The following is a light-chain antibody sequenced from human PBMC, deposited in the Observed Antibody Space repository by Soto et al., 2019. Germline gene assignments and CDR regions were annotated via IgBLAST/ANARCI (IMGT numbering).Light chain of an antibody. CDR1: ESISSY. CDR2: DAS. J-gene: IGKJ4*01. V-gene: IGKV3-11*01. CDR3: QQRRNWHRT. Sequence: EIALTQSPATLSLSPGERATLSCSASESISSYLAWYQQKPGQAPRLLIYDASNSATGIPARFSGSGSGTDFTLTISSLEPEDFAVYYCQQRRNWHRTFGGGTKVEIK.